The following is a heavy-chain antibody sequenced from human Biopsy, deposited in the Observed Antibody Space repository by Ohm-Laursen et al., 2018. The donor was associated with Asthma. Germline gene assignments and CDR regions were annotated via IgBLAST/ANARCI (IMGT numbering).Heavy chain of an antibody. D-gene: IGHD3-22*01. J-gene: IGHJ3*02. CDR2: VSSDGHNK. CDR3: ARQSGQDYGDSSGFDI. Sequence: SLRLSCTASGFRFNSYAVSWVRQAPGKGLEWVALVSSDGHNKYYEDSVKGRFTISRDNSRNRLYLQINRLTVEDSAVYFCARQSGQDYGDSSGFDIWGQGTKVAVSS. CDR1: GFRFNSYA. V-gene: IGHV3-30*03.